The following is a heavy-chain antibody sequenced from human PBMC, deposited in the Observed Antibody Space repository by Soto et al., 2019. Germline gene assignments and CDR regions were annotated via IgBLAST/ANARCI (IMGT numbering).Heavy chain of an antibody. CDR2: ISSSGSTI. Sequence: GGSLRLSCAASGFTFSDYYMSWIRQAPGKGLEWVSYISSSGSTIYYADSVKGRFTISRDNAKNSLYLQMNSLRAEDTAVYYCARDFRSQLRLYYMDVWGKGTTVTVSS. CDR3: ARDFRSQLRLYYMDV. D-gene: IGHD2-2*01. J-gene: IGHJ6*03. V-gene: IGHV3-11*01. CDR1: GFTFSDYY.